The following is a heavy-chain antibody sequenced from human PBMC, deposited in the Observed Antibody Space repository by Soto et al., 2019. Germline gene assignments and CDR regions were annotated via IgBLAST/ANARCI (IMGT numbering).Heavy chain of an antibody. CDR1: CGSISSHY. Sequence: SETPSLTSTVSCGSISSHYLSWIRQPPGKGLEWIGYIYYSGSTNYNPSLKSRVTISVDTSKNQFSLKLSSVTAADTAVYYCARQGYGDYGLFDYWGQGSLVTV. CDR2: IYYSGST. J-gene: IGHJ4*02. V-gene: IGHV4-59*08. D-gene: IGHD4-17*01. CDR3: ARQGYGDYGLFDY.